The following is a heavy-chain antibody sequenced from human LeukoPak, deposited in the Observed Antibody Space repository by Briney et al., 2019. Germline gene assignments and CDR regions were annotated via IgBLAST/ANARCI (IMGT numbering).Heavy chain of an antibody. J-gene: IGHJ6*02. CDR1: DSTVSSFS. CDR3: ARDRSTSRYYHGMDV. CDR2: ISSRSAHI. V-gene: IGHV3-21*01. D-gene: IGHD2-2*01. Sequence: AGGSLRLSCAPSDSTVSSFSMRWVRQAPGKGLFWVAAISSRSAHIYYADSVKGRFTISRDNAKKSLYLEMNNLRADDTAVYYCARDRSTSRYYHGMDVWGPGTTVIVSS.